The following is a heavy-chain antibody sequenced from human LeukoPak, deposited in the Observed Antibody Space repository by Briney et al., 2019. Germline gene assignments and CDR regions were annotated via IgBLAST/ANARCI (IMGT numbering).Heavy chain of an antibody. CDR1: GFTFSSYTM. V-gene: IGHV4-4*02. J-gene: IGHJ3*02. Sequence: PGGSLRLSCAASGFTFSSYTMSWVRQAPGKGLEWIGEINHSGSTNYNPSLKSRVTISVDTSKNQFSLKLSSVTAADTAVYYCARELMTTVVTDAFDIWGQGTMVTVSS. CDR2: INHSGST. CDR3: ARELMTTVVTDAFDI. D-gene: IGHD4-23*01.